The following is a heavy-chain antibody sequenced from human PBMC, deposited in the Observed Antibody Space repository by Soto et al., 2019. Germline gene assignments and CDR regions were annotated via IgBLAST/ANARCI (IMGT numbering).Heavy chain of an antibody. CDR1: GFSLSTSGVG. D-gene: IGHD2-15*01. Sequence: SGPTLVKPTQTLTLTCTFSGFSLSTSGVGVGWIRQPPGKALEWLALIYWDDDKRYSPSLKSRLTITKDTSKNQVVLTMTNMDPVDTATYYCARTADIVVVVAADGAEYFQHWGQGTLVTVSS. V-gene: IGHV2-5*02. J-gene: IGHJ1*01. CDR3: ARTADIVVVVAADGAEYFQH. CDR2: IYWDDDK.